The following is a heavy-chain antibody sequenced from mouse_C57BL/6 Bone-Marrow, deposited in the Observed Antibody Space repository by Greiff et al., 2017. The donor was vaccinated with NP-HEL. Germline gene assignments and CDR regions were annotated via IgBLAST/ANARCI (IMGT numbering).Heavy chain of an antibody. J-gene: IGHJ3*01. D-gene: IGHD1-3*01. V-gene: IGHV5-4*03. CDR3: ARGRSSAWFAY. CDR1: GFTFSSYA. CDR2: ISDGGSYT. Sequence: EVNVVESGGGLVKPGGSLKLSCAASGFTFSSYAMSWVRQTPEQRLEWVATISDGGSYTYYPDNVKGRFTISRDNAKNNLYLQMSHLKSEDTAMYYCARGRSSAWFAYWGQGTLVTVSA.